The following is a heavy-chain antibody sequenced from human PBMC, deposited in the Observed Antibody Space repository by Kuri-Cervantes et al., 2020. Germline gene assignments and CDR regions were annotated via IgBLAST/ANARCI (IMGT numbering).Heavy chain of an antibody. CDR2: IYHSGST. J-gene: IGHJ4*02. CDR1: GYSISSGYY. Sequence: ESLKISCAVSGYSISSGYYWGWIRQPPGKGLEWIGSIYHSGSTYYNPSLKSRVTISVDTSKNQFSLKLSSVTAADTAVYYCARVNGTGPFDYWGQGTLVTVSS. D-gene: IGHD2-8*01. CDR3: ARVNGTGPFDY. V-gene: IGHV4-38-2*01.